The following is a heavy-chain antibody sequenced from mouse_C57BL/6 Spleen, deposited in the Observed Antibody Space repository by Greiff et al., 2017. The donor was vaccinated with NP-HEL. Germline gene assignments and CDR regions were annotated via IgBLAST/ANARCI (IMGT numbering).Heavy chain of an antibody. CDR1: GYSFTDYN. J-gene: IGHJ2*01. CDR3: ARGGDYGSSPHFDY. Sequence: EVQLVESGPELVKPGASVKISCKASGYSFTDYNMNWVKQSNGKSLEWIGVINPNYGTTSYNQKFKGKATLTVDQSSSTAYMQLNSLTSEDSAVYYCARGGDYGSSPHFDYWGQGTTLTVSS. V-gene: IGHV1-39*01. CDR2: INPNYGTT. D-gene: IGHD1-1*01.